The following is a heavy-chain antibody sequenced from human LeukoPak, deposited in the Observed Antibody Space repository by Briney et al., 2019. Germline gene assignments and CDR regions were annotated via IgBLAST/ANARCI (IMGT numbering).Heavy chain of an antibody. CDR1: GGSISSSNW. D-gene: IGHD1-26*01. CDR3: ARDPRSGSYGVAFDI. CDR2: IYHSGST. Sequence: SGTLSLTCAVSGGSISSSNWWSWVRQPPGKGLEWIGEIYHSGSTNYNPSLKSRVTISVDKSKNQFSLKLSSVIAADTAVYYCARDPRSGSYGVAFDIWGQGTMVTVSS. V-gene: IGHV4-4*02. J-gene: IGHJ3*02.